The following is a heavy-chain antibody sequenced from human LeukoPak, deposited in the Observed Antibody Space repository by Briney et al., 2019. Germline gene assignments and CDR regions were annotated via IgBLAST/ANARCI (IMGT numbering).Heavy chain of an antibody. CDR2: IYYSGST. J-gene: IGHJ6*03. D-gene: IGHD2-2*01. CDR1: GGSFSGYS. V-gene: IGHV4-34*01. CDR3: ARALGPYCSSTSCRIYYYYYMDV. Sequence: SETLSLTCAVYGGSFSGYSWSWIRQPPGKGLEWIGSIYYSGSTYYNPSLKSRVTISVDTSKNQFSLKLSSVTAADTAVYYCARALGPYCSSTSCRIYYYYYMDVWGKGTTVTVSS.